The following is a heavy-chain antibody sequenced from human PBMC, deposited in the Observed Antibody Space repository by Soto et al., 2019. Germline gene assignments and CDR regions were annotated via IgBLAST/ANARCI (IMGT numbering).Heavy chain of an antibody. V-gene: IGHV3-33*01. CDR3: ARDPRAGVATIFDY. CDR2: IWYDGSNK. Sequence: QVQLVESGGGVVQLGRSLRLSCAASGFTFSSYGMHWVRQAPGKGLEWVAVIWYDGSNKYYADSVKGRFTISRDNSKNTLYLQMNSLRAEDTAVYYCARDPRAGVATIFDYWGQGTLVTVSS. J-gene: IGHJ4*02. D-gene: IGHD5-12*01. CDR1: GFTFSSYG.